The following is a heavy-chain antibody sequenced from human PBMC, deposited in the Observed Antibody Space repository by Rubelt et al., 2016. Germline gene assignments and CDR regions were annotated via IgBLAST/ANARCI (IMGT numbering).Heavy chain of an antibody. CDR2: IYYSGNT. CDR3: ARGSWAFDI. CDR1: GGSFSGCY. Sequence: QVQLQQWGAGLLKPSETLSLTCAVYGGSFSGCYWSWIRQPPGKGLEWIGYIYYSGNTYYNPSLKSRVTISVDTSKNQFSLNLTSMTAADTAVYYCARGSWAFDIWGQGTMVTVSS. V-gene: IGHV4-34*01. J-gene: IGHJ3*02.